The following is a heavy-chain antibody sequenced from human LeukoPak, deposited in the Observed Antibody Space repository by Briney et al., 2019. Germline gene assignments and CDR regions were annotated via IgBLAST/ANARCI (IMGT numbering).Heavy chain of an antibody. Sequence: SETLSLTCTVSGGSISSSYSWGWIRQPPGKGLEWIGNIYYSGSTYYNSSLKSRVTISVDTSKNQFSLKLSSVTAADTAVYYCARREVRGVMRANRGFDYWGQGTLVTVSS. CDR2: IYYSGST. J-gene: IGHJ4*02. CDR3: ARREVRGVMRANRGFDY. D-gene: IGHD3-10*01. V-gene: IGHV4-39*07. CDR1: GGSISSSYS.